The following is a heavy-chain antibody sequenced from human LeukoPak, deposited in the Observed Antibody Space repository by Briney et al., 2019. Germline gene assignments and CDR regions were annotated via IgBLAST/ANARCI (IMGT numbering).Heavy chain of an antibody. CDR1: GYTFTSYG. J-gene: IGHJ6*02. D-gene: IGHD2-21*01. CDR2: ISAYNGNT. V-gene: IGHV1-18*01. CDR3: AREIEAVTYYGMDV. Sequence: ASVKVSCKASGYTFTSYGISWVRQAPGRGLEWMGRISAYNGNTNYAQKLQGRVTMTTDTSTSTAYMELRSLRSDDTAVYYCAREIEAVTYYGMDVWGQGTTVTVSS.